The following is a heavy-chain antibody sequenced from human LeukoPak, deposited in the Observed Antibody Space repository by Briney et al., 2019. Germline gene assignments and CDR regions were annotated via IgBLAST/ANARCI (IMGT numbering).Heavy chain of an antibody. Sequence: GGSLRLSCAASGFTFSSYSMNWVRQAPGEGLEWVSYISSSSSTIYYADSVEGRFTISRDNAKNSLYLQMNSLRDEDAAVYYCARDSPRYCSGGSCFNDYWGQGTLVTVSS. CDR1: GFTFSSYS. J-gene: IGHJ4*02. CDR2: ISSSSSTI. V-gene: IGHV3-48*02. D-gene: IGHD2-15*01. CDR3: ARDSPRYCSGGSCFNDY.